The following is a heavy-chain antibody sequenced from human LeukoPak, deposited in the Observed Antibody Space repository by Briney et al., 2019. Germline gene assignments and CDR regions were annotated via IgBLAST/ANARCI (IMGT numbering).Heavy chain of an antibody. CDR2: MRGNGGST. V-gene: IGHV3-23*01. J-gene: IGHJ3*02. CDR1: GFTFSSYA. CDR3: AKSITAAGTYAFDN. Sequence: PGGSLTLSCAASGFTFSSYAMSWVRQAPGKGLEWVSAMRGNGGSTEYVDSVRGRFIISRDNSRNTLYLQMNSLRAEDTAVYYCAKSITAAGTYAFDNWGQGTVVTVSS. D-gene: IGHD6-13*01.